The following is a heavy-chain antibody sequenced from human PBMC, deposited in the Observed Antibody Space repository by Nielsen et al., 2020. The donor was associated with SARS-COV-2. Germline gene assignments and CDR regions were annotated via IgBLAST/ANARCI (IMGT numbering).Heavy chain of an antibody. J-gene: IGHJ5*02. CDR1: GSTFSSYS. Sequence: GESLKISCAASGSTFSSYSMNWVRQAPGKGLEWVSSISSSSSYIYYADSVKGRFTISRDNAKNSLYLQMNSLRAEDTAVYYCARDYYGSGGWFDPWGQGTLVTVSS. D-gene: IGHD3-10*01. CDR3: ARDYYGSGGWFDP. V-gene: IGHV3-21*01. CDR2: ISSSSSYI.